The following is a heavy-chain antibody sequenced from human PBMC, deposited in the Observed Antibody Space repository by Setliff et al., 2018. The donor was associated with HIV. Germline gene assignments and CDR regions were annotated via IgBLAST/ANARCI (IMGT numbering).Heavy chain of an antibody. CDR1: GGSISSSNW. CDR2: IYHSGST. D-gene: IGHD3-3*01. CDR3: ARVPGRYDFWSGYKRWFDP. V-gene: IGHV4-4*02. Sequence: KSSETLSLTCAVSGGSISSSNWWSWVRQPPGKGLEWIGEIYHSGSTNYNPSLKSRVTISVDKSKNQFSLKLSSVTAADTAVYYCARVPGRYDFWSGYKRWFDPWGQGTLVTVSS. J-gene: IGHJ5*02.